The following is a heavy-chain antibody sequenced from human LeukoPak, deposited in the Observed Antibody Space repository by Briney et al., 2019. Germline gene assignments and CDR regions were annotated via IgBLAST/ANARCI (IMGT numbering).Heavy chain of an antibody. D-gene: IGHD3-16*02. CDR1: GFTFSSYA. V-gene: IGHV3-23*01. CDR3: AKDNNYDYVWGSYRYSNYYFDY. CDR2: ISGSGDST. Sequence: PGGSLRLSCAASGFTFSSYAMSWVRQAPGKGLEWVSSISGSGDSTYYADSVKGRFTISRDNSKNTLYLQMNSLRVEDTAVYYCAKDNNYDYVWGSYRYSNYYFDYWGQGTLVTVSS. J-gene: IGHJ4*02.